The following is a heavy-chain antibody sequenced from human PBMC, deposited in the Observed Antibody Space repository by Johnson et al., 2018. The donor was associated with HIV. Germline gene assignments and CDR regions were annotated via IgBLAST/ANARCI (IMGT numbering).Heavy chain of an antibody. D-gene: IGHD3-22*01. Sequence: QVQLVESGGGVVQPGGSLRLSCAASGFTFSSYGMHWVRQAPGKGLEWVAFIRYDGSNKYYADSVKGRFTISRDNSKNTLYLQLNSLRAEDTAVYYCARPSYYDSSGYYYVGAFDIWGQGTMVTVSS. V-gene: IGHV3-30*02. CDR2: IRYDGSNK. J-gene: IGHJ3*02. CDR1: GFTFSSYG. CDR3: ARPSYYDSSGYYYVGAFDI.